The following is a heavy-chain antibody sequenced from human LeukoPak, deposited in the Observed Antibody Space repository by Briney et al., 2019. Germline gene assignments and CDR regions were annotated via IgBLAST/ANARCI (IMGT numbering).Heavy chain of an antibody. J-gene: IGHJ3*02. CDR1: GYTFTGYY. D-gene: IGHD1-26*01. Sequence: ASVKVSCKASGYTFTGYYMHWVRQAPGQGLEWMGRINPNSGGTNYAQKFQGRVTMTRDTSISTAYMELSRLRSDDTAVYYCARDLLVGATIDAFDIWGQGTVVTVSS. V-gene: IGHV1-2*06. CDR3: ARDLLVGATIDAFDI. CDR2: INPNSGGT.